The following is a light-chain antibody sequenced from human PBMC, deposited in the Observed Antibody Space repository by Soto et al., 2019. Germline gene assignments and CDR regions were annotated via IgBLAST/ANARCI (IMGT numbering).Light chain of an antibody. CDR2: AAS. V-gene: IGKV1-39*01. CDR3: QQSYSSRPLT. Sequence: DIQMTQSPSSLSASVGDRVTITCRASQSISTFLNWYQLKPGKAPKFLIYAASNLQGGVPSRFSGSGSGTDFTLTISSLQPEDFATYYCQQSYSSRPLTFGGGTKVEIK. J-gene: IGKJ4*01. CDR1: QSISTF.